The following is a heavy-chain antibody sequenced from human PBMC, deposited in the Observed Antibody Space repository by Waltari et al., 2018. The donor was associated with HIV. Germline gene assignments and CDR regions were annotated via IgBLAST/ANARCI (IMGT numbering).Heavy chain of an antibody. V-gene: IGHV3-30*03. Sequence: QVQLVESGGGVAQPGRSLRLSCAASGFSFRNYAMHWGRQAPGKGLEWLTLISYDETNEYYTDSVRGRFTISRDNSKNMLYLQMNNLRPEDTAIYYCVVSSFDYWGQGTLVTVSS. CDR2: ISYDETNE. D-gene: IGHD3-10*01. J-gene: IGHJ4*02. CDR3: VVSSFDY. CDR1: GFSFRNYA.